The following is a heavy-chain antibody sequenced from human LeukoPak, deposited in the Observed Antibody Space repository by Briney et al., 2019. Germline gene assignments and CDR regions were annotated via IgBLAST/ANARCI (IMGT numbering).Heavy chain of an antibody. CDR1: GGSISSSSYY. J-gene: IGHJ5*02. D-gene: IGHD3-22*01. CDR2: IYYSGST. Sequence: RSSETLSLTCTVSGGSISSSSYYWGWIRQPPGKGLEWIGSIYYSGSTDYNPSLKSRVAMSVDTSNNLFSLKLNSVTAADTAVYYCARGPLYDRSGYVTMDPWGQGTLVTVSS. CDR3: ARGPLYDRSGYVTMDP. V-gene: IGHV4-39*07.